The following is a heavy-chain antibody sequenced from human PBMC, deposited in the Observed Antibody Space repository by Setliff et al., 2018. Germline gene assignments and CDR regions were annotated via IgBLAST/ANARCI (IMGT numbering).Heavy chain of an antibody. CDR3: ARNIMIFGVVNTAEYFQH. Sequence: ASVKVSCKTSGYKFNDYAISWVRQGPGQGLEWMGWISAYSGNTYYAQKLHDRVTLTTDTSTSTAYMELRSLGTDDTAVYYCARNIMIFGVVNTAEYFQHWGQGTLVTVYS. V-gene: IGHV1-18*01. J-gene: IGHJ1*01. D-gene: IGHD3-3*01. CDR2: ISAYSGNT. CDR1: GYKFNDYA.